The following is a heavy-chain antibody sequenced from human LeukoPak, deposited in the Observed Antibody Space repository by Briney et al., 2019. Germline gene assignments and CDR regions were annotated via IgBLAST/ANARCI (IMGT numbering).Heavy chain of an antibody. CDR2: IRYERYEGSDK. CDR3: ARDFHDVFDI. V-gene: IGHV3-30*02. J-gene: IGHJ3*02. Sequence: TGGSLRLSCASSGFTFSSYGMHWVRQAPGKGLQWVAIIRYERYEGSDKYYADSVKGRFTISRDNSKNTLYLQMNSLRAEDTAVYYCARDFHDVFDIWGQGTMVTVSS. CDR1: GFTFSSYG.